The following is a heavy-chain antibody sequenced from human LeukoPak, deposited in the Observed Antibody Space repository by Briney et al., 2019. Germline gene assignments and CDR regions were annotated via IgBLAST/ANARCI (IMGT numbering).Heavy chain of an antibody. CDR1: GFTFDDYA. J-gene: IGHJ4*02. CDR2: ISWNSGSI. V-gene: IGHV3-9*01. CDR3: AKFDY. Sequence: GGSLRPSCAASGFTFDDYAMHWVRQAPGKGLEWVSGISWNSGSIGYADSVKGRFTISRDNARNSLYLQMNSLRAEDTALYYCAKFDYWGQGTLVTVSS.